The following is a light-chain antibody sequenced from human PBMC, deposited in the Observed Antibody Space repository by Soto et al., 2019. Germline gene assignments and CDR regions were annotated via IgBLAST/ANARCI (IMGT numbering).Light chain of an antibody. CDR3: QQYNNCPYT. CDR2: GAS. V-gene: IGKV3-15*01. Sequence: EIVMTQSPHTLSVSPGQRDTLSCRASQSVSSNLAWYQQKPGQAPRLLIYGASTRATGIPARFSGSGSGTEFTLTISSLQSEDFAVYYCQQYNNCPYTFGQGTKLEIK. CDR1: QSVSSN. J-gene: IGKJ2*01.